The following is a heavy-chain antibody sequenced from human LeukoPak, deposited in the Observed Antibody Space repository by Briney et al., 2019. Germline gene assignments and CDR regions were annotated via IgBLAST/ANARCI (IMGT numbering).Heavy chain of an antibody. CDR1: GFTFSSYS. Sequence: PGGSLRLSCAASGFTFSSYSMNWVRQAPGKGLEWVSYISSSSSTIYYADSAKGRFTISRDNAKNSLYLQMNSLRVEDTAVYYCAKLAKYFYGSETYYFFEHWGQGTPVTASS. J-gene: IGHJ4*02. CDR2: ISSSSSTI. CDR3: AKLAKYFYGSETYYFFEH. D-gene: IGHD3-10*01. V-gene: IGHV3-48*04.